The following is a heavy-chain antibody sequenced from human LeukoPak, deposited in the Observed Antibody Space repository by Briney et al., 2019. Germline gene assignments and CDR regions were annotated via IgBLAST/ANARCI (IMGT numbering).Heavy chain of an antibody. V-gene: IGHV1-18*01. D-gene: IGHD3-10*01. J-gene: IGHJ4*02. CDR1: GYTFTSYG. Sequence: ASVKVSCEASGYTFTSYGISWVRQAPGQGLEWMGWISAYNGNTNYAQKLQGRVTMTTDTSTSTAYMELRSLRSDDTAVYYCARDGSLLWFGESPSYFDYWGQGTLVTVSS. CDR3: ARDGSLLWFGESPSYFDY. CDR2: ISAYNGNT.